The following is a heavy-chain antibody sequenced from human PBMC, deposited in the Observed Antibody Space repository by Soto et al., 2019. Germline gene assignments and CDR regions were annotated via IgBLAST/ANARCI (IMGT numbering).Heavy chain of an antibody. CDR2: IYYSGST. CDR1: GGSISSYY. D-gene: IGHD3-3*01. J-gene: IGHJ5*02. V-gene: IGHV4-59*01. CDR3: ARVSRIFGVPGNWLDP. Sequence: PSETLSLTCTVSGGSISSYYWSWIRQPPGKGLEWIGYIYYSGSTNYNPSLKSRVTISVDTSKNQFSLKLSSVTAADTAVYYCARVSRIFGVPGNWLDPWGQGTLVTVSS.